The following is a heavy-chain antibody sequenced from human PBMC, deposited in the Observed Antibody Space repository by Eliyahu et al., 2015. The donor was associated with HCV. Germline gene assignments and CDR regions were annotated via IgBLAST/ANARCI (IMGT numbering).Heavy chain of an antibody. CDR2: IFHSGST. J-gene: IGHJ5*02. CDR3: AREYSGSNSWFDP. V-gene: IGHV4-61*01. Sequence: QVQLQESGPGLVKPSETLSLTCTVSGGSVNSGTYYWSWIRQSPGKGLEWXGHIFHSGSTNYNPSLKSRVTISVDTSKNQFSLKVSSVTAADTAVYHCAREYSGSNSWFDPWGEGTLVTVSS. CDR1: GGSVNSGTYY. D-gene: IGHD1-26*01.